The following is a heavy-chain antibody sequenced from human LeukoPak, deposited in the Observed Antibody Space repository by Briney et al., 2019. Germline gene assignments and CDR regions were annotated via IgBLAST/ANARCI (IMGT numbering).Heavy chain of an antibody. CDR3: AKDLRLIFYDSSGYPH. D-gene: IGHD3-22*01. J-gene: IGHJ4*02. CDR2: ISGSGGST. Sequence: PGGSLRLSCAASGFTFSSYAMSWVRQAPGKGLEWVSFISGSGGSTYYADSVKGRFTISRDNSKNTLYLQMNSLRAEDTAVYYCAKDLRLIFYDSSGYPHWGQGTLVTVSS. V-gene: IGHV3-23*01. CDR1: GFTFSSYA.